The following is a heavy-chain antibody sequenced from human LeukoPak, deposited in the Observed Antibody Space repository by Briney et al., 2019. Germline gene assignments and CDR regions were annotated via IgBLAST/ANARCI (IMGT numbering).Heavy chain of an antibody. D-gene: IGHD6-13*01. CDR1: GFTFYTYD. CDR3: ARIPGMAAGSDFYFDY. Sequence: TGGSLRLSCVASGFTFYTYDMSWVRQVPGKGLEWVSSISYHGHRTYYTDSVKGRFTISRDNSKNTLYLQLNSLRVKDTAIYYCARIPGMAAGSDFYFDYWGPGTVVTVFS. J-gene: IGHJ4*02. CDR2: ISYHGHRT. V-gene: IGHV3-23*01.